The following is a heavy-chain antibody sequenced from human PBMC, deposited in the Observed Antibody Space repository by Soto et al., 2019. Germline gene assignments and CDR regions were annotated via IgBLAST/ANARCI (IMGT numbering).Heavy chain of an antibody. D-gene: IGHD2-15*01. V-gene: IGHV5-10-1*01. J-gene: IGHJ5*02. Sequence: PGELQKICSKGAGYSFTSYWISWVRQMPGKGLEWMGRIDPSDSYTNYSPSFQGHVTISADKSISTAYLQWSSLKASDTAMYYCARQYCSGGSCYSVWFDPWGEGTLVTVSS. CDR2: IDPSDSYT. CDR1: GYSFTSYW. CDR3: ARQYCSGGSCYSVWFDP.